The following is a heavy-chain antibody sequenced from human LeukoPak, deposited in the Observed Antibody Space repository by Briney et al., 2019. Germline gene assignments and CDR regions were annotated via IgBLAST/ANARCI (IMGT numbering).Heavy chain of an antibody. D-gene: IGHD3-10*01. V-gene: IGHV4-34*01. CDR3: ARVRITMVRLTGWFDP. CDR1: GGSFSGYY. CDR2: INHSGST. J-gene: IGHJ5*02. Sequence: SETLSLTCAVYGGSFSGYYWSWIRQPPGKGLEWIGEINHSGSTNYNPSLKSRVTISVDTSKNQFSLKLSSVTAADTAAYYCARVRITMVRLTGWFDPWGQGTLVTVSS.